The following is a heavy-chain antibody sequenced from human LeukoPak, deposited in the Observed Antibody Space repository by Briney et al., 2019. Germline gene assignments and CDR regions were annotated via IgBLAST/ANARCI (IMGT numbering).Heavy chain of an antibody. D-gene: IGHD3-22*01. V-gene: IGHV1-2*02. CDR1: GYTFTGYY. CDR3: ARDHYDISEYVTY. J-gene: IGHJ4*02. Sequence: ASVKVSCKASGYTFTGYYMHWVRQAPGQGLEWMGWINPNSGGTNYAQKFQGRVTMTTDTSTSTAYMELRSLRSDDTAVYYCARDHYDISEYVTYWGQGTLVTVSS. CDR2: INPNSGGT.